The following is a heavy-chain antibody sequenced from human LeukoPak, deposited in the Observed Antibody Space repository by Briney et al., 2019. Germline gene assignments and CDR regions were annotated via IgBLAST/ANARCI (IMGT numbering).Heavy chain of an antibody. D-gene: IGHD2-15*01. V-gene: IGHV4-61*01. CDR1: GGSVSSGTYY. CDR3: ARAGRGYCSGGSCYSGWFDP. J-gene: IGHJ5*02. Sequence: PSETLSLTCTVSGGSVSSGTYYWSWIRQPPGKGLEWIGYIYYSGTTNYNPSLKSRVTISVDKSKNQFSLKLSSVTAADTAVYYCARAGRGYCSGGSCYSGWFDPWGQGTLVTVSS. CDR2: IYYSGTT.